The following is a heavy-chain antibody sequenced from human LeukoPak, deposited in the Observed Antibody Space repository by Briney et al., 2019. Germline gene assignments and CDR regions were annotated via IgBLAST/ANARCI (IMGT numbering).Heavy chain of an antibody. J-gene: IGHJ4*02. D-gene: IGHD1-7*01. CDR1: GLTFRTTW. CDR3: ATARNFRFEY. V-gene: IGHV3-74*01. CDR2: MNGEGTTI. Sequence: HAGGSLRLSCATSGLTFRTTWMHWVRQAPGKGLMWVSRMNGEGTTIDYADSVKGRFTVSTDYAKNTLYLQINNLRTEDTALYFCATARNFRFEYWGQGSLVIVSA.